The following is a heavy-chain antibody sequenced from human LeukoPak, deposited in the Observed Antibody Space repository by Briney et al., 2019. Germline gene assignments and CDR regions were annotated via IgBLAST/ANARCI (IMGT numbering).Heavy chain of an antibody. D-gene: IGHD6-13*01. CDR1: GYTFTSYG. J-gene: IGHJ4*02. V-gene: IGHV1-18*01. CDR2: ISAYNGNT. CDR3: ARGPIAAAEDY. Sequence: ASVKVSCKASGYTFTSYGISWVRQAPGQGLEWMGWISAYNGNTNYAQKFQGRVTITRDTSASTAYMELSSLRSEDTAVYYCARGPIAAAEDYWGQGTLVTVSS.